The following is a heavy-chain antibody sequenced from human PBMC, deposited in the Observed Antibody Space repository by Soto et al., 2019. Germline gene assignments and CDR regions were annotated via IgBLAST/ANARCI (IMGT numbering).Heavy chain of an antibody. Sequence: SETLSLTCAVYGGSFSGYYWSWIRQPPGKGLEWIGEINHSGSTNYNPSLKSRVTISVDTSKNQFSLKLSSVTAADTAVYYCARVPSRYSSDYWGQGTLVTVSS. V-gene: IGHV4-34*01. CDR2: INHSGST. J-gene: IGHJ4*02. CDR3: ARVPSRYSSDY. D-gene: IGHD5-18*01. CDR1: GGSFSGYY.